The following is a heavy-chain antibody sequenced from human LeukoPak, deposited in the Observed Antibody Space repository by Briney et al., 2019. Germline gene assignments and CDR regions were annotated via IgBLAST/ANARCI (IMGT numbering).Heavy chain of an antibody. CDR3: ARGSSGPFYYYGMDV. CDR2: IYYSGST. J-gene: IGHJ6*02. V-gene: IGHV4-39*01. Sequence: SETLSLICTVSNGPISISSYHWGWIRQPPGKGLEWIGSIYYSGSTYYNPPLKSRVTISVDTSKHQFSLMLSSVTAADTAVYYCARGSSGPFYYYGMDVWGQGTTVTVSS. D-gene: IGHD3-22*01. CDR1: NGPISISSYH.